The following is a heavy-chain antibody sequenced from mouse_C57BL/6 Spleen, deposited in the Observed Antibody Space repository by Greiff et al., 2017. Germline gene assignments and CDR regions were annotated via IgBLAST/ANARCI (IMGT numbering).Heavy chain of an antibody. J-gene: IGHJ2*01. CDR1: GYTFTSYW. CDR2: IHHNSGST. CDR3: ARDYSNYGVGYYFDY. D-gene: IGHD2-5*01. V-gene: IGHV1-64*01. Sequence: QVQLKQPGAELVKPGASVKLSCKASGYTFTSYWMHWVKQRPGQGLEWIGMIHHNSGSTKYNEKFKGKATLPVDKSSSTAYTQLSRLTSEDSAVYYCARDYSNYGVGYYFDYWGQGTTLTVSS.